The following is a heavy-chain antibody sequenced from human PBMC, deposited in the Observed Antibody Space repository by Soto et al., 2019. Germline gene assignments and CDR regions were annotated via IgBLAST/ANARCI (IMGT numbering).Heavy chain of an antibody. D-gene: IGHD1-26*01. V-gene: IGHV1-69*01. J-gene: IGHJ3*02. CDR3: ARGSSVGATSPWDAFDI. CDR2: IIPIFGTA. CDR1: GGTFSSYA. Sequence: QVQLVQSGAEVKKPGSSVKVSCKASGGTFSSYAISWVRQAPGPGLEWMGGIIPIFGTANYAQKFQGRVTITADESTSTAYMELSSLRSEDTAVYYCARGSSVGATSPWDAFDIWGQGTMVTVSS.